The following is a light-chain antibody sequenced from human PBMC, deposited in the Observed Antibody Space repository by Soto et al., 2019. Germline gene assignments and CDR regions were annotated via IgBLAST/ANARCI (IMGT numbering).Light chain of an antibody. V-gene: IGLV2-8*01. CDR2: EVT. J-gene: IGLJ2*01. CDR1: SSDVGAYNY. CDR3: ASYAGNNNFVL. Sequence: QSVLAQPPSASGSPGQSVTISCTGTSSDVGAYNYVSWYQQHPGKAPKLVIYEVTERPSGVPERFSGSKSGSTASLTVSGLQAEDEALYYCASYAGNNNFVLFGGGTKLTVL.